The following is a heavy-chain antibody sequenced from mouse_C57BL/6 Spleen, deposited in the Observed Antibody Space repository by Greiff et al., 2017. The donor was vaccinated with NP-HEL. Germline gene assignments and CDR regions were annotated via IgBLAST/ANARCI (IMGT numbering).Heavy chain of an antibody. CDR3: ARLGSYGY. D-gene: IGHD1-1*02. J-gene: IGHJ2*01. V-gene: IGHV1-64*01. Sequence: QVHVKQPGAELVKPGASVKLSCKASGYTFTSYWMHWVKQRPGQGLEWIGMIHPNSGSTNYNEKFKSKATLTVDKSSSTAYMQLSSLTSEDSAVYYCARLGSYGYWGQGTTLTVSS. CDR2: IHPNSGST. CDR1: GYTFTSYW.